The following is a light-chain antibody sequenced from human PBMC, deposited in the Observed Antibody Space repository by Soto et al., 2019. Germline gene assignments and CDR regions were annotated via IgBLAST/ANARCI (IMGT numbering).Light chain of an antibody. CDR2: RSS. CDR3: LQDYNYPYT. CDR1: QAIKDD. Sequence: AIHMTQSPSSLSASVGDRVTITCRASQAIKDDLVWYQQRPGKAPKLLIYRSSNLQSGVPSRFSGSGSGTDFTLTISSLQPEDFATYYCLQDYNYPYTLGQGRRLEI. J-gene: IGKJ5*01. V-gene: IGKV1-6*01.